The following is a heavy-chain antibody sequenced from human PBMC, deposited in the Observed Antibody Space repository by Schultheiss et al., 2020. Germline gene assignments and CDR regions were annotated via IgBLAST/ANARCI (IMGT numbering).Heavy chain of an antibody. CDR3: ARVPSSGLFHWFDP. J-gene: IGHJ5*02. D-gene: IGHD5-18*01. CDR2: IFHSETT. CDR1: GGSISSGGFS. Sequence: SCAVSGGSISSGGFSWTWIRQSPGGNLEWIGYIFHSETTYYNPSLKSRVTMSVDRSKNQFSLDLTSVTAADTALYYCARVPSSGLFHWFDPWGPGIWVTVS. V-gene: IGHV4-30-2*06.